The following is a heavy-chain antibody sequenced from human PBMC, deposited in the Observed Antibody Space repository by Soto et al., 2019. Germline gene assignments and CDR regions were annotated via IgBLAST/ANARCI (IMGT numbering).Heavy chain of an antibody. CDR3: ARKEDYYYGSGNSAVFDY. D-gene: IGHD3-10*01. CDR1: GGSISSGGYY. J-gene: IGHJ4*02. CDR2: SHYSGDT. Sequence: PSETLSLTCTVSGGSISSGGYYWGWIRQHPGKGLEWIGYSHYSGDTYYNPSLKSRVIISMDTSKNLFSLKLSSVTAADTAVYYCARKEDYYYGSGNSAVFDYWGQGTLVTVSS. V-gene: IGHV4-31*03.